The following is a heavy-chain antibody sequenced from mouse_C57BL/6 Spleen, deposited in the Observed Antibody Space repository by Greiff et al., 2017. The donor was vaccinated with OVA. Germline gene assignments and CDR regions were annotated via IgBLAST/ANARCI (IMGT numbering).Heavy chain of an antibody. J-gene: IGHJ2*01. V-gene: IGHV1-72*01. CDR1: GYTFTSYW. CDR3: ARLSSYYFDY. CDR2: IDPNSGGT. Sequence: QVQLKQPGAELVKPGASVKLSCKASGYTFTSYWMHWVKQRPGRGLEWIGRIDPNSGGTKYNEKFKSKATLTVDKPSSTAYMQLSSLTSEDSAVYYCARLSSYYFDYWGQGTTLTVSS.